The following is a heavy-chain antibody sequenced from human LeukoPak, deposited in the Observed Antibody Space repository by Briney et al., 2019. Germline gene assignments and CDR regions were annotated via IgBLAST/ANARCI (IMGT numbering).Heavy chain of an antibody. CDR2: IYPNSGAT. CDR1: GYTFTDYY. V-gene: IGHV1-2*02. CDR3: ASEYSIYGMDV. D-gene: IGHD3-3*02. Sequence: ASVKVSCKASGYTFTDYYLHWVRQAPGQGLEWMGWIYPNSGATKFSQRFQGRVTMTRDTSISTAFLELSRLGFDDTAVYYCASEYSIYGMDVWGQGTTVTVSS. J-gene: IGHJ6*02.